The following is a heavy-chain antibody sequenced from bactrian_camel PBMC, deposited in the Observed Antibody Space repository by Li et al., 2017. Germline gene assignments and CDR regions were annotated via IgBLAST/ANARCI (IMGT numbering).Heavy chain of an antibody. D-gene: IGHD4*01. V-gene: IGHV3S1*01. CDR3: AAAVPFLTCPRNIGTSHFAS. CDR2: AHVGGVRT. J-gene: IGHJ6*01. CDR1: GYTYAHNC. Sequence: HVQLVESGGGSVQSGGSLRLSCIASGYTYAHNCMAWFRQAPGKEREGVAAAHVGGVRTYYADSVKGRFTISRDVSKNAVYLQMNSLKSEDTAMYYCAAAVPFLTCPRNIGTSHFASWGQGTQVTVS.